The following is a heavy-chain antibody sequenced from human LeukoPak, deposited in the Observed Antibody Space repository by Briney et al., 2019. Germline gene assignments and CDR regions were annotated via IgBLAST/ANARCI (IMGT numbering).Heavy chain of an antibody. V-gene: IGHV1-18*01. D-gene: IGHD5-24*01. CDR2: ISAYNGNT. CDR1: GYTFTSYG. Sequence: ASVKVSCKASGYTFTSYGISWVRHAPGQGLEWMGWISAYNGNTNYAQKLQGRVTMTTDTSTSTAHMELRSLRSDDTAVYYCARDGESAVEMATVDYYGMDVWGQGTTVTGSS. J-gene: IGHJ6*01. CDR3: ARDGESAVEMATVDYYGMDV.